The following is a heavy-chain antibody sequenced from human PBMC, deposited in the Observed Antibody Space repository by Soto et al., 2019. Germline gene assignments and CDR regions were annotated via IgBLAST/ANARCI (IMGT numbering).Heavy chain of an antibody. J-gene: IGHJ5*02. CDR2: INPNSGGT. CDR3: ARDGCSGGSCYGFDP. V-gene: IGHV1-2*04. D-gene: IGHD2-15*01. Sequence: ASVKVSCKASGYTFTGYYMHWVRQAPGQGLEWMGWINPNSGGTNYAQKFQGWVTMTRDTSISTAYMELSRLRSDDTAVYYCARDGCSGGSCYGFDPWGQGTLVTVSS. CDR1: GYTFTGYY.